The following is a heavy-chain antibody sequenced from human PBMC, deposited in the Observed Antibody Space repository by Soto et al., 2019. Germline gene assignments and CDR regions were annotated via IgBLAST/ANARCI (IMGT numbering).Heavy chain of an antibody. Sequence: QVQLVQSGAEVKKPGASVKVSCKASGYTFTSYDINWVRQATGQGLEWTGWMNPNSGNTGYAQKFQGRVTMTRNTAISTAYMELSSLRSEDTAVYYCARGTYFDWLSPVMYWGQGTLVTVSS. CDR3: ARGTYFDWLSPVMY. V-gene: IGHV1-8*01. D-gene: IGHD3-9*01. CDR1: GYTFTSYD. CDR2: MNPNSGNT. J-gene: IGHJ4*02.